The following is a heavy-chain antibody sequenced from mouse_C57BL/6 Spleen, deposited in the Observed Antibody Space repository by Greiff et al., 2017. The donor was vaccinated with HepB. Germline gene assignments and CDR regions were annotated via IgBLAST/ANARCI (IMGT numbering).Heavy chain of an antibody. CDR1: GYTFTDYE. J-gene: IGHJ3*01. Sequence: VKLQESGAELVRPGASVTLSCKASGYTFTDYEMHWVKQTPVHGLEWIGAIDPETGGTAYNQKFKGKAILTADKSSSTAYMELRSLTSEDSAVYYCTRYYYGSSYVGFAYWGQGTLVTVSA. CDR3: TRYYYGSSYVGFAY. D-gene: IGHD1-1*01. CDR2: IDPETGGT. V-gene: IGHV1-15*01.